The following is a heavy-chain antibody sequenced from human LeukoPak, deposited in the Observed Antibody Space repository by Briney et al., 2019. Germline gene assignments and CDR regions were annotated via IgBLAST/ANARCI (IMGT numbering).Heavy chain of an antibody. V-gene: IGHV3-53*01. CDR1: GFTVSSNY. Sequence: GGPLRLSCAASGFTVSSNYMNWVRQAPGKGLEWVSVINSGGNAYYADSVKGRFTISRDNSKNMLYLQMNSLRAEDTAVYYCARSQGGTMSLRHFDLWGRGTLVTVSS. J-gene: IGHJ2*01. CDR2: INSGGNA. D-gene: IGHD3-22*01. CDR3: ARSQGGTMSLRHFDL.